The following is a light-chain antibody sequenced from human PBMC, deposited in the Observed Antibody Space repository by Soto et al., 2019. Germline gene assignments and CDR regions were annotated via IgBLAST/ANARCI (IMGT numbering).Light chain of an antibody. CDR2: KAS. CDR3: QQYNSYPCT. J-gene: IGKJ1*01. V-gene: IGKV1-5*03. CDR1: QSISSW. Sequence: DIQMTQSPSTLSASVGDRVTITCRASQSISSWLAWYQQKPGKAPKLLIYKASTLESGVPSNFSGSGSGTEFTLTISSLQPEDFATYYFQQYNSYPCTFGQGTKVDVK.